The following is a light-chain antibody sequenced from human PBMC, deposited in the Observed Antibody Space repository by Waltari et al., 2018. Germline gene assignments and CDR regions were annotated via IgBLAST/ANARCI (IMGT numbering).Light chain of an antibody. J-gene: IGKJ4*01. Sequence: MGSQSVSSNLAWYQQKPGQAPRLLIYGASTRATGIPAMFSGSGSGTEFTLTISSLQSEDFAVYYCQQDYSTPAWLTFGGGTKVEIK. CDR2: GAS. CDR3: QQDYSTPAWLT. CDR1: QSVSSN. V-gene: IGKV3-15*01.